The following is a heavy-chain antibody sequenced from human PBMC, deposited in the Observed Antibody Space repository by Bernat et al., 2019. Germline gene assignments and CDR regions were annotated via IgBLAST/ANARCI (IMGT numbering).Heavy chain of an antibody. V-gene: IGHV1-2*02. CDR1: GYTFTGYY. CDR2: INPNSGGT. J-gene: IGHJ5*02. D-gene: IGHD5-24*01. CDR3: ARESEMATTVGWFDP. Sequence: QVQLVQSGAEVKKPGASVKVSCKASGYTFTGYYMHWVRQAPGQGLEWMGWINPNSGGTNYAQKFQGRVTMTRDTSISTAYMELSRLRSDDTAVYYCARESEMATTVGWFDPWGQETLVTVSS.